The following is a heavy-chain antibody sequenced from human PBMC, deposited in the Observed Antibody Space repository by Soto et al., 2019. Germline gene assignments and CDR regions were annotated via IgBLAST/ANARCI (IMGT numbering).Heavy chain of an antibody. D-gene: IGHD6-13*01. V-gene: IGHV3-7*02. CDR1: GFTFSGRW. CDR2: INQDGSEK. CDR3: ATHDGPAAAGVVLDC. Sequence: EVQLVESGGDLVQPGGSLRLSCAASGFTFSGRWMTWVRQAPGKGLEWLANINQDGSEKYHVDSVKGRFTISRDNAKKSLHLQMNSLRVEDTAVYYCATHDGPAAAGVVLDCWGQGTLVTVFS. J-gene: IGHJ4*02.